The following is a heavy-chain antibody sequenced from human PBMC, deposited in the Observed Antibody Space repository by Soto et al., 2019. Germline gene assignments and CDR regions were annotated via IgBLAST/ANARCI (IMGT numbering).Heavy chain of an antibody. CDR3: AGQTFTIAAASYGRSNWFDP. V-gene: IGHV4-39*01. CDR1: GGSITSSSHF. J-gene: IGHJ5*02. Sequence: ASETLSLTCTASGGSITSSSHFWGWDRQPPGKGLEWIGTIYFTGNTYYTPSLKSRLTMSIDTSKNEFSLRLNSVTAADTAVYYCAGQTFTIAAASYGRSNWFDPWGPGTLVTVSS. CDR2: IYFTGNT. D-gene: IGHD6-25*01.